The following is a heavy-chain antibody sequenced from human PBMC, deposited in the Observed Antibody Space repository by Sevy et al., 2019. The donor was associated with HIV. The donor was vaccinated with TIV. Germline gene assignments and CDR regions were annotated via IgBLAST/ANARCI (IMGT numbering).Heavy chain of an antibody. D-gene: IGHD6-6*01. V-gene: IGHV4-30-4*01. CDR2: ISYTGNT. CDR3: ARDATEDTSSSVWFDP. J-gene: IGHJ5*02. CDR1: GGSISSGNYY. Sequence: SETLSLTCTVSGGSISSGNYYWHWIRQPPGKGLEWIGYISYTGNTYYNPSLKSPVTISVDTSNNQFTLRLTSVTVADTAVYYCARDATEDTSSSVWFDPWGQGTLVTVSS.